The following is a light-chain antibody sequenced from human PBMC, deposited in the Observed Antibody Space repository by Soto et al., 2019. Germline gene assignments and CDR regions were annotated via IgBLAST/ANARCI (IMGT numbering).Light chain of an antibody. CDR2: EVT. CDR3: RQSRQLRT. J-gene: IGKJ1*01. Sequence: EIVMAQTPLSLSVTPGQAASISCKSSQTLLHSDGRTYLYWYLQKPGQPPQPLMYEVTNRFSGVPERFSGSGSGTDFTLKSSRVEAEDAGLYYCRQSRQLRTFGQGTKVDI. V-gene: IGKV2D-29*01. CDR1: QTLLHSDGRTY.